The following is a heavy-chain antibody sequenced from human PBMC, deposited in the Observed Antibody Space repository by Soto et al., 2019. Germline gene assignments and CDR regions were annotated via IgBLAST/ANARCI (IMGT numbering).Heavy chain of an antibody. J-gene: IGHJ4*01. CDR1: GFTFSKAW. V-gene: IGHV3-15*01. Sequence: GSLRLSCATSGFTFSKAWVGWVRQAPGKGLEWVGRIMSKTDGGTTDYAAPVKGRFTISRDDSKSTLYLQMNSLKTEDTAFYYCTADSGLSPYSFDDWGQGTLVTVSS. D-gene: IGHD1-26*01. CDR3: TADSGLSPYSFDD. CDR2: IMSKTDGGTT.